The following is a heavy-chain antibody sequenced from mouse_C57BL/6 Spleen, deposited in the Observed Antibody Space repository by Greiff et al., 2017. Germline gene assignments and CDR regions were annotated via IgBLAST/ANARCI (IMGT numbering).Heavy chain of an antibody. CDR3: ARAGSYDYVLDY. V-gene: IGHV1-82*01. Sequence: VQLQQSGPELVKPGASVKISCKASGYAFSSSWMNWVKQRPGKGLEWIGRIYPGDGDTNYNGKFKGKATLTADKSSSTAYMQLSSLTSEDSAVYFCARAGSYDYVLDYWGQGTTLTVSS. D-gene: IGHD2-4*01. J-gene: IGHJ2*01. CDR1: GYAFSSSW. CDR2: IYPGDGDT.